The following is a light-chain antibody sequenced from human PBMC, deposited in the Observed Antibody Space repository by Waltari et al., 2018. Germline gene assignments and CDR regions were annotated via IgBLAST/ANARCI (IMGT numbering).Light chain of an antibody. V-gene: IGKV3-20*01. CDR1: ESVSSSH. CDR2: AES. J-gene: IGKJ4*01. CDR3: QQFGSSPFT. Sequence: EIVLTQSPGTLSLSPGERATLSCRASESVSSSHLAWYQQKPGQAPRLLVYAESSRATGIPDRFSGRGSGTDFTLTISRLEPEDFAVYYCQQFGSSPFTFGGGTKVEIK.